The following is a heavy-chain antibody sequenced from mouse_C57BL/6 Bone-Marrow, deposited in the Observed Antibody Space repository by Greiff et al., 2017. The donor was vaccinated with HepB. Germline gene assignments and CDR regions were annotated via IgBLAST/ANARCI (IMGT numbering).Heavy chain of an antibody. J-gene: IGHJ4*01. Sequence: DVKLQESGGGLVKPGGSLKLSCAASGFTFSDYGMHWVRQAPEKGLEWVAYISSGSSTIYYADTVKGRFTISRDNAKNTLFLQMTSLRSEDTAMYYCARWITTVVAHYAMDYWGQGTSVTVSS. V-gene: IGHV5-17*01. CDR3: ARWITTVVAHYAMDY. D-gene: IGHD1-1*01. CDR1: GFTFSDYG. CDR2: ISSGSSTI.